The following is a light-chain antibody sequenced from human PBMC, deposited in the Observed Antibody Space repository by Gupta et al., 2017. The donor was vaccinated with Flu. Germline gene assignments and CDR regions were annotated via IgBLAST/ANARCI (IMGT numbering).Light chain of an antibody. Sequence: PATLPASAGDLSTDVGLVSQQIDSRLECYHNNPGRAPKSLIYNASSAYNGVPSRYSGNKAVTEISLTISRRQPADFATYYFQQDRSSPWTSGQGTEVEIK. CDR1: QQIDSR. CDR2: NAS. V-gene: IGKV1-5*03. CDR3: QQDRSSPWT. J-gene: IGKJ1*01.